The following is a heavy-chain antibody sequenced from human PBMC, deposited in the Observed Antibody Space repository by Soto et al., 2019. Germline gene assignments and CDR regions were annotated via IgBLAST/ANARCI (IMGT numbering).Heavy chain of an antibody. CDR3: ASDSPPDNWFDP. CDR1: GDTISTGGYS. J-gene: IGHJ5*02. Sequence: SETLSLTCGVSGDTISTGGYSWAWIRQPPGKGLEWIGYIYYSGSTYYNPSLKSRVTISVDTSKNQFSLKLSSVTAADTAVYYCASDSPPDNWFDPWGQGTLVPVSS. CDR2: IYYSGST. V-gene: IGHV4-30-2*05.